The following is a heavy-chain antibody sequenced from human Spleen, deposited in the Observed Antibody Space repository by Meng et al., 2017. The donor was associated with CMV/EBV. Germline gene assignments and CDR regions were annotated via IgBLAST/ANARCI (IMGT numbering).Heavy chain of an antibody. CDR2: IKQDGSEK. CDR1: GFTFNTYW. CDR3: ARLNLVGHQLPWYYFDY. D-gene: IGHD2-2*01. J-gene: IGHJ4*02. V-gene: IGHV3-7*01. Sequence: GESLKISCAASGFTFNTYWMTWVRQAPGKGLEWVANIKQDGSEKYYVDSVKGRFTISRDNAKNSLYLQMNSLRAEDTAVYYCARLNLVGHQLPWYYFDYWGQGTLVTVSS.